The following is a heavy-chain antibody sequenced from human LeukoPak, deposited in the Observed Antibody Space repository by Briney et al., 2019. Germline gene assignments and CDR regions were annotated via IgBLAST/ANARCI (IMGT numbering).Heavy chain of an antibody. CDR3: ARGGSGSSWFDY. CDR1: GFKFDDYG. CDR2: INWNGGNT. Sequence: PGGSLRLSCAASGFKFDDYGMSWVRQAPGKGLEWVSGINWNGGNTGYADSVKGRFTISRDNSKNTLYLQMNSLRAEDTAVYYCARGGSGSSWFDYWGQGTLVTVSS. D-gene: IGHD3-10*01. V-gene: IGHV3-20*04. J-gene: IGHJ4*02.